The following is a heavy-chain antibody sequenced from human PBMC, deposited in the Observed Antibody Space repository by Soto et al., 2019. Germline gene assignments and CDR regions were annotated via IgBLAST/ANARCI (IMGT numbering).Heavy chain of an antibody. V-gene: IGHV4-31*02. CDR2: IYYRGST. J-gene: IGHJ4*02. D-gene: IGHD3-10*01. Sequence: SETLSLTCSVSDDSITGGGYYWSWIRQHPAKGLEWIGSIYYRGSTYYNPSLRSRGTISLDPSQARLSLRLSSLTAADTATYYCARGGSGTYHVWGQGTLVTVSS. CDR1: DDSITGGGYY. CDR3: ARGGSGTYHV.